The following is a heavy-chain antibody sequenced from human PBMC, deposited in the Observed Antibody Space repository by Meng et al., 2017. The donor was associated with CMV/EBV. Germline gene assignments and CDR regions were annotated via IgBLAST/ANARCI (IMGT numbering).Heavy chain of an antibody. CDR2: IYYSGST. CDR1: GGSVSSGSYY. D-gene: IGHD6-6*01. V-gene: IGHV4-61*01. Sequence: SETLSLTCTVSGGSVSSGSYYWSWIRQPPGKGLEWIGYIYYSGSTNYNPSLKSRVTISVDTSKNQFSLKLSSVTAADTAVYYCAREEYSSSSFDYWGQGTPVTVSS. J-gene: IGHJ4*02. CDR3: AREEYSSSSFDY.